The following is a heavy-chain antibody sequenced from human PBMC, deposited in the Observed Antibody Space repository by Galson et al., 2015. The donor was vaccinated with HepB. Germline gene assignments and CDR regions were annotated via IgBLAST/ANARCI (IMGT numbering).Heavy chain of an antibody. CDR1: GFSFDDYA. Sequence: SLRLSCAASGFSFDDYAMHWARQAPGKGLEWVSGISWSGVTIGYADSVKGRFPISRDNPKNSLYLQMNSLRPEDTAFYYCARDSGVGTASSFDWFDPWGQGALVTVSS. D-gene: IGHD1-26*01. CDR2: ISWSGVTI. CDR3: ARDSGVGTASSFDWFDP. V-gene: IGHV3-9*01. J-gene: IGHJ5*02.